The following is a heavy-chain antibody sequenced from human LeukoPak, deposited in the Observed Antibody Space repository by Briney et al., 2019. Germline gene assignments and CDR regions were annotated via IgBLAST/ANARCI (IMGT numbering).Heavy chain of an antibody. CDR1: GFTFSSYW. D-gene: IGHD3-22*01. J-gene: IGHJ6*02. Sequence: PGGSLRLSCAASGFTFSSYWMHWVRQAPGKGLVWVSRINSDGSSTSYADSVKGRFTISRDNAKNTLYLQMNSLRAEDTAVYYCARGFTSDYYDSSGYYYYYYYYGMDAWGQGTTVTVSS. V-gene: IGHV3-74*01. CDR2: INSDGSST. CDR3: ARGFTSDYYDSSGYYYYYYYYGMDA.